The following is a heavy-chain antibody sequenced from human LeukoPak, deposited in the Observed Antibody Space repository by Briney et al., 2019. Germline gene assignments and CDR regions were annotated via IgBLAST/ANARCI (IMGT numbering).Heavy chain of an antibody. J-gene: IGHJ4*02. D-gene: IGHD2-2*01. Sequence: GGSLRLSCAASGFAFSTYAMNWVRQAPGKGLEWISYISRTGDTIYYADSVKGRFTISRDNAKNSLYLQMNSLRVEDTAVYYCASQDLVVVPAASHYFNYWGQGTLVTVSS. CDR2: ISRTGDTI. CDR1: GFAFSTYA. V-gene: IGHV3-48*03. CDR3: ASQDLVVVPAASHYFNY.